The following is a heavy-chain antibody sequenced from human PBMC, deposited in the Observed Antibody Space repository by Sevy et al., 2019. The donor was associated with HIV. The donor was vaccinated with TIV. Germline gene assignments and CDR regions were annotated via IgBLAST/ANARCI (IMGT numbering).Heavy chain of an antibody. CDR3: ARDGYYSDSSGYYHYYFDY. CDR1: GGSISSYY. J-gene: IGHJ4*02. CDR2: IYYSGST. D-gene: IGHD3-22*01. Sequence: SETLSLTCTVSGGSISSYYWSWIRQPPGKGLEWIGYIYYSGSTKYNPSLKSRVSISVDTTKNQSSLKLNSVTAADTAVYYCARDGYYSDSSGYYHYYFDYWGQGTLVTVSS. V-gene: IGHV4-59*01.